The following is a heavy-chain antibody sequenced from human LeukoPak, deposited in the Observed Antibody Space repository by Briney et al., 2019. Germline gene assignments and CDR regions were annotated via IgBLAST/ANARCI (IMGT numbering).Heavy chain of an antibody. D-gene: IGHD3-10*01. CDR2: ISGSGDDT. V-gene: IGHV3-23*01. J-gene: IGHJ4*02. CDR3: AKKEAMIRGVPYYYDF. Sequence: GGSLRLSCSASGFTFSSYVMARVRQAPGQGLEWVSAISGSGDDTYYADSVKGRFTISRDNSKNTLYLQMNSLRAEDTAVYYCAKKEAMIRGVPYYYDFWGQGTLVTVSS. CDR1: GFTFSSYV.